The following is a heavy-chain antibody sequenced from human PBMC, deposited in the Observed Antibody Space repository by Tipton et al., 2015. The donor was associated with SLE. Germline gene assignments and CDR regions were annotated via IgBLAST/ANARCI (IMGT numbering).Heavy chain of an antibody. J-gene: IGHJ4*02. CDR3: ARELGFAGDYFDY. V-gene: IGHV3-48*03. CDR1: GFTFSSYE. D-gene: IGHD7-27*01. CDR2: ISGSGSTI. Sequence: SLRLSCAASGFTFSSYEMNWVRQAPGKGLEWVSYISGSGSTIYYADSVKGRFTISRDNAKNSLYLQMNSLRAEDTAVYYCARELGFAGDYFDYWGQGTLVTVSS.